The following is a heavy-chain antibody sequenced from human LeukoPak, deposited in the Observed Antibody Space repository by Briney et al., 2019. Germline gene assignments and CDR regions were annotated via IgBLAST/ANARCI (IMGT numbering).Heavy chain of an antibody. Sequence: PGRSLRLSCAASGFAFTTYAMHWVRQTPGKGLEWVAVTSYDGSRKYYADSVKGRFTISRDNSKSTLYLQMDSLRPEDTAVYYCATRYCTIPACRASSYHCMDNWGKGTTVTVSS. V-gene: IGHV3-30*03. D-gene: IGHD2-8*01. CDR3: ATRYCTIPACRASSYHCMDN. J-gene: IGHJ6*03. CDR2: TSYDGSRK. CDR1: GFAFTTYA.